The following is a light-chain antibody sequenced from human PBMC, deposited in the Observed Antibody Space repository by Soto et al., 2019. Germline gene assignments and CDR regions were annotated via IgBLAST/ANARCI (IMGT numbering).Light chain of an antibody. CDR3: CSYSGSDSLL. V-gene: IGLV2-11*01. Sequence: SALTQPRSVSGSPGESVTIPCSGTSSDVGSYNYVSWYQQYPGKAPKVMIYDVSERPSEVPVRFSGSKSGNTASLTISGLQAEDEAEYFCCSYSGSDSLLFGGGTKVTV. CDR1: SSDVGSYNY. J-gene: IGLJ2*01. CDR2: DVS.